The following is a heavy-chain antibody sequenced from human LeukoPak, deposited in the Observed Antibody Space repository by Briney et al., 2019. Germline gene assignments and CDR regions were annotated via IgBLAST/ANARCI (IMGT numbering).Heavy chain of an antibody. Sequence: GGSLRLSCAASGFTFSTYAMTWVRQAPGKGLEWVSLISGTGGSTYYADSVKGRFTISRDNSKNTLYLQMNSLRAEDTAVYYCARHLLWFGELSGGFDYWGQGTLVTVSS. V-gene: IGHV3-23*01. CDR1: GFTFSTYA. CDR3: ARHLLWFGELSGGFDY. D-gene: IGHD3-10*01. J-gene: IGHJ4*02. CDR2: ISGTGGST.